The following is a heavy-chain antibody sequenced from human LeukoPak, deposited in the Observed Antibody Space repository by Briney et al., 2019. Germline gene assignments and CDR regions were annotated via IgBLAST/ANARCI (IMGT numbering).Heavy chain of an antibody. CDR2: ISSSSSYI. CDR3: AKGGIVVVPAAPRRWFDP. J-gene: IGHJ5*02. V-gene: IGHV3-21*04. CDR1: GFTFSSYS. Sequence: PGGSLRLSCAASGFTFSSYSMNWVRQAPGKGLEWVSSISSSSSYIYYADSVKGRFTISRDNSKNTLYLQMNSLRAEDTAVYYCAKGGIVVVPAAPRRWFDPWGQGTLVTVSS. D-gene: IGHD2-2*01.